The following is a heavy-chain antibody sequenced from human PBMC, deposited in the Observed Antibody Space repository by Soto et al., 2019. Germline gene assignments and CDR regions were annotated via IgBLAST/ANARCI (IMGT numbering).Heavy chain of an antibody. CDR3: AKVGFAFDY. CDR2: ISRSCGLT. Sequence: EVQLLESGGRLVLPGGSLRLSCAASGFTFTSAAMNWVRQAPGKGLEWVLGISRSCGLTYYADSVQGRFSISRDNSKNTLYLQMNSLRAEDTAVYYCAKVGFAFDYWGQGTLVTVSS. CDR1: GFTFTSAA. V-gene: IGHV3-23*01. J-gene: IGHJ4*02. D-gene: IGHD3-10*01.